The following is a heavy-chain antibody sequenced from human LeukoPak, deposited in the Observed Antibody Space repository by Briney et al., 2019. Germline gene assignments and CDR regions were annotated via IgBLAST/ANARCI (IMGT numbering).Heavy chain of an antibody. J-gene: IGHJ4*02. CDR2: IYYSGST. Sequence: SETLSLTCTVSGGSMSSYYWSWIRQPPGKGLEWIGYIYYSGSTNYNPSLKSRVTISVDTSKNQFSLKLSSVTAADTAVYYCASHYDSSGYYDYWGQGTLVTVSS. CDR1: GGSMSSYY. V-gene: IGHV4-59*08. CDR3: ASHYDSSGYYDY. D-gene: IGHD3-22*01.